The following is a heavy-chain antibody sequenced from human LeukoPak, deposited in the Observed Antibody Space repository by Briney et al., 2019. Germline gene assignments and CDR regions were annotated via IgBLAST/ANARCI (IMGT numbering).Heavy chain of an antibody. CDR1: GINFNTYA. D-gene: IGHD5-12*01. CDR2: ISGDGDRT. J-gene: IGHJ5*02. CDR3: AKDRGYEVIFDP. Sequence: GGSLRLSCAASGINFNTYAMHWVRQAPGKGLEWVSLISGDGDRTSYADSVKGRFTISRDNDKNSLYLQMNSLRIEDTALYYCAKDRGYEVIFDPWGQGTLVAVSS. V-gene: IGHV3-43*02.